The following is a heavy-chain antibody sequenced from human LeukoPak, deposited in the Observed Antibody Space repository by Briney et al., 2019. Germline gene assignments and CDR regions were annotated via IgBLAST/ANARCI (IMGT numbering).Heavy chain of an antibody. V-gene: IGHV3-30*03. D-gene: IGHD5-12*01. J-gene: IGHJ4*02. CDR2: ISYDGSNK. CDR1: GLTFKSYG. Sequence: GGSLRLSCAASGLTFKSYGMHWVRQAPRQGLEWVAVISYDGSNKYYADSVNGRFTISRDNSKNTLSLQMNSLRAEDTAVYYCARDRRGYGDYWGQGTLVTVSS. CDR3: ARDRRGYGDY.